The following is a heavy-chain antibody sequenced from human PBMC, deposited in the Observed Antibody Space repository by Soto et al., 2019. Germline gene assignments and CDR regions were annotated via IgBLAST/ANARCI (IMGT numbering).Heavy chain of an antibody. CDR2: IIPIFGTA. J-gene: IGHJ6*02. CDR3: ARGLWPAAMPGYYYGMDV. D-gene: IGHD2-2*01. V-gene: IGHV1-69*12. Sequence: QVQLVQSGAEVKKPGSSVKVSCKASGGTFSSYAISWVRQAPGQGLEWMGGIIPIFGTANYAQKFQGRVTLTADESTSTAYMELSSLRSEDTAVYYCARGLWPAAMPGYYYGMDVWGQGTTVTVSS. CDR1: GGTFSSYA.